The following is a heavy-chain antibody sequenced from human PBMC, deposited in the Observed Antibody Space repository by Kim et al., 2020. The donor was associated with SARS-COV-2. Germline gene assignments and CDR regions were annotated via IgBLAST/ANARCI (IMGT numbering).Heavy chain of an antibody. Sequence: SETLSLTCTVSGGSISSYYWSWIRQPPGKGLEWIGYIYYSGSTNYNPSLKSRVTISVDTSKNQFSLKLSSVTAADTAVYYCARTYSSGWYLSARVHYFDYWGQGTLVTVSS. CDR1: GGSISSYY. CDR2: IYYSGST. J-gene: IGHJ4*02. V-gene: IGHV4-59*01. CDR3: ARTYSSGWYLSARVHYFDY. D-gene: IGHD6-19*01.